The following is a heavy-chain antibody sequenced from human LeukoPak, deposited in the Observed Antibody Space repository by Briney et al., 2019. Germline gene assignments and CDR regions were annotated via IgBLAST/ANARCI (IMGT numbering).Heavy chain of an antibody. D-gene: IGHD3-16*01. V-gene: IGHV4-59*08. CDR3: ARHILHLGESH. CDR1: GFTVSSNY. CDR2: IYNTGRT. J-gene: IGHJ4*02. Sequence: PGGSLRLSCAASGFTVSSNYMSWLRQPPGKGLEWIGYIYNTGRTNYNPSLKSRITISVDTSKNQFSLKLSSVTAADTAVYYCARHILHLGESHWGQGILVTVSS.